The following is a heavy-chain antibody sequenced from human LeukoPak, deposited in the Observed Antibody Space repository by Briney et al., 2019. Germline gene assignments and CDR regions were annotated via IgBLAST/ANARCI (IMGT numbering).Heavy chain of an antibody. CDR2: IYSSSDYI. D-gene: IGHD5-24*01. CDR3: ARGEQEMATMSIDY. Sequence: GGSLRLSCAGSGFIFSDFYMSWIRQAPGKGLEWVSLIYSSSDYIYYADSVKGRFTISRDNAKNSLYLQMNSLRAEDTAVYYCARGEQEMATMSIDYWGQGTLVTVSS. V-gene: IGHV3-11*04. CDR1: GFIFSDFY. J-gene: IGHJ4*02.